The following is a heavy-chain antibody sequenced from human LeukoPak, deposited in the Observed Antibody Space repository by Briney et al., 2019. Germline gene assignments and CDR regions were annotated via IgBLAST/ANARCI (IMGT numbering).Heavy chain of an antibody. CDR2: IKQDGSDK. Sequence: GGSLKLSCAASGFTFSSYWMSWVRPAPGKGLEWVANIKQDGSDKYYVDSVKGRFTISRDNAKNSLYLQINSQRAEDTAVYYCARKTVVGSYFDYWGQGTPVTVSS. CDR1: GFTFSSYW. D-gene: IGHD4-23*01. J-gene: IGHJ4*02. CDR3: ARKTVVGSYFDY. V-gene: IGHV3-7*03.